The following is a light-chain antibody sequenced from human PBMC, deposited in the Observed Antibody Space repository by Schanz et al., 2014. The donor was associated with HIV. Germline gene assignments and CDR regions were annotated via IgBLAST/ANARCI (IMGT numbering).Light chain of an antibody. CDR2: ASN. V-gene: IGLV1-44*01. Sequence: SVLTQPPSTSGTPGQRVTITCSGSNSTIGSNNAVTWYPQVPGTAPKLIIQASNQRPSGVPDRFSGSKSGTSASLAISGLQSEDEADYFCSTWDDSLNGWVFGGGTKLTVL. CDR1: NSTIGSNNA. J-gene: IGLJ3*02. CDR3: STWDDSLNGWV.